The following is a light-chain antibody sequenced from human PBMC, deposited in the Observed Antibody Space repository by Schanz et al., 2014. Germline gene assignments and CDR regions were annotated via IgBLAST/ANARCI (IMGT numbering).Light chain of an antibody. V-gene: IGLV2-8*01. Sequence: QSALAQPPSASGSPGQSVTVSCAGTSSDVGAYNSVSWYQQHPGKAPKLIIYEVNKRPSGVPDRFSGSKSGNTASLTVSGLQAEDEADYYCSSYAKSDDFVFGAGTKLTVL. CDR1: SSDVGAYNS. CDR2: EVN. J-gene: IGLJ2*01. CDR3: SSYAKSDDFV.